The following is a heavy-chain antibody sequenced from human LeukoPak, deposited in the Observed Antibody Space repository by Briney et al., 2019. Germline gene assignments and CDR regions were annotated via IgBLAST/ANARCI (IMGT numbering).Heavy chain of an antibody. CDR1: GRSINSTNYY. CDR2: IYYSGST. J-gene: IGHJ4*02. CDR3: ARLTFLNTGHEGEFDY. V-gene: IGHV4-39*01. Sequence: PSETLSLPCTVSGRSINSTNYYWGWIRQPPGKGLEWIGSIYYSGSTFYNPSLKSRFTMSVDTSKNEYSLRLNSATAADTTVYFCARLTFLNTGHEGEFDYWGQGTLVTVSS. D-gene: IGHD3-16*01.